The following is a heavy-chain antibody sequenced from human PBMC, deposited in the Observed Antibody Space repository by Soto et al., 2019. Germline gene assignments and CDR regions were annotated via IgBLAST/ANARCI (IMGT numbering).Heavy chain of an antibody. D-gene: IGHD5-12*01. Sequence: EVQLVESGGGLVQPGGSLRLSCAASGFTFSSYWMSWVRQAPGKGLEWVANIKQDGSEKYYVDSVKGRFTISRDNAKNSLYLQMNSRRAEDTAVYYCARDLGYSGYEVDYWGQGTLVTVSS. CDR1: GFTFSSYW. CDR3: ARDLGYSGYEVDY. CDR2: IKQDGSEK. J-gene: IGHJ4*02. V-gene: IGHV3-7*05.